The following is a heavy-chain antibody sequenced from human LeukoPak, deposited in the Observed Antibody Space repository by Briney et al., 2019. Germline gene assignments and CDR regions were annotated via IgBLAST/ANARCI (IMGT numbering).Heavy chain of an antibody. J-gene: IGHJ6*03. Sequence: ASVEVSCKASGYTFTSYYMHWVRQAPGQGLEWMGIINPSGGSTSYAQKFQGRVTMTRDTSTSTVYMELSSLRSEDTAVYYCARDYGDRPLNYYYYMDVWGKGTTVTVSS. CDR1: GYTFTSYY. CDR2: INPSGGST. V-gene: IGHV1-46*01. CDR3: ARDYGDRPLNYYYYMDV. D-gene: IGHD4-17*01.